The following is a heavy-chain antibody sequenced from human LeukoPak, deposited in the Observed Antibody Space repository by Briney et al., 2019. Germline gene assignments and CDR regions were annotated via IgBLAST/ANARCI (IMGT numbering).Heavy chain of an antibody. V-gene: IGHV3-21*01. CDR2: ISSSSSYI. CDR3: ARVPLRLRYFDWLLAHYFDD. Sequence: GGSLRLSCAASGFTFSSYTMYWVRQAPGKGLEWVSSISSSSSYIYYADSVRGRFTISRDNAKNSLYLQMDSLRVEDTAVYYCARVPLRLRYFDWLLAHYFDDWGQGTLVTVSS. D-gene: IGHD3-9*01. CDR1: GFTFSSYT. J-gene: IGHJ4*02.